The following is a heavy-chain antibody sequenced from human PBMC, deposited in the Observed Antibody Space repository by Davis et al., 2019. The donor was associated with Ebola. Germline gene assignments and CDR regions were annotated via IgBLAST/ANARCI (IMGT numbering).Heavy chain of an antibody. CDR1: GFTFNNYN. D-gene: IGHD1-26*01. CDR3: ARDRGELLSRYYYGMDV. CDR2: ISSSSSTI. V-gene: IGHV3-48*01. J-gene: IGHJ6*02. Sequence: GESLKISCAASGFTFNNYNMNWVRQAPGKGLEWVSYISSSSSTIYYADSVKGRFTISRDNAKNSLYLQMNSLRAEDTAVYYCARDRGELLSRYYYGMDVWGQGTTVTVSS.